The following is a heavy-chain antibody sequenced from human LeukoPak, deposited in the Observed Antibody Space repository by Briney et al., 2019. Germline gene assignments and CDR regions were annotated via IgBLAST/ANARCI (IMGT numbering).Heavy chain of an antibody. D-gene: IGHD5-18*01. CDR1: GLTFNMYT. Sequence: GGSLRLPCAASGLTFNMYTMNWLRQAPGKGLEWVSSISSSGVYIYYADSVKGRFTISRDNAKNSLYLQMNSLRADDTAVYYCARDRRLQLWSPAGFDYWGQGTLVTASS. V-gene: IGHV3-21*01. CDR2: ISSSGVYI. J-gene: IGHJ4*02. CDR3: ARDRRLQLWSPAGFDY.